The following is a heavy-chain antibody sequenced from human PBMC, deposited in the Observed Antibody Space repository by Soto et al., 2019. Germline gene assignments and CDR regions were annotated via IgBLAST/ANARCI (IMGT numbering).Heavy chain of an antibody. CDR2: IIPIFGTA. J-gene: IGHJ3*02. V-gene: IGHV1-69*01. CDR1: GGTFSSYA. D-gene: IGHD3-22*01. Sequence: QVQLVQSGAEVKKPGSSVKVSCKASGGTFSSYAISWVRHAPGQGPAWMGGIIPIFGTANYAQKFQGRVTITADESTSTAYMELSSLRSEDTAVYYCARVRSPYDSSGSAFDIWGQGTMVTVSS. CDR3: ARVRSPYDSSGSAFDI.